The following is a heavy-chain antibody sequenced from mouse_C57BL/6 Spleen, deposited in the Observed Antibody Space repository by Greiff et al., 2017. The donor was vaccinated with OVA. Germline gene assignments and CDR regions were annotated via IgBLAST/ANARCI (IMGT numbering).Heavy chain of an antibody. J-gene: IGHJ4*01. V-gene: IGHV1-82*01. Sequence: VQLQQSGPELVKPGASVKISCKASGYAFSSSWMNWVKQRPGTGLEWIGRIYPGDGDTNYNGKFKGKATLTADKSSSTAYMQLSSLTSEDSAVYFCAPQTVHYAMDYWGQGTSVTVSS. D-gene: IGHD1-1*01. CDR1: GYAFSSSW. CDR3: APQTVHYAMDY. CDR2: IYPGDGDT.